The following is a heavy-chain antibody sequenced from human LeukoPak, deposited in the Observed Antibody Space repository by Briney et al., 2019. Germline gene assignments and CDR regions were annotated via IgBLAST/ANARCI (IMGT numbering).Heavy chain of an antibody. CDR1: GGSISNHY. J-gene: IGHJ3*02. V-gene: IGHV4-59*08. CDR3: ASYCSSTSCYSAAFDI. D-gene: IGHD2-2*01. CDR2: IYYNGRT. Sequence: SETLSLTCTVSGGSISNHYWSWIRQPPGKGLEWIGYIYYNGRTNYNPSLKSRVTVSVDTSKNQFSLKLSSVTVADTAVYYCASYCSSTSCYSAAFDIWGQGTMVTVSS.